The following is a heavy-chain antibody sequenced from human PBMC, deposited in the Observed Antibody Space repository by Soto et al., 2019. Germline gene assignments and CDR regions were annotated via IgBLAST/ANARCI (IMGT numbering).Heavy chain of an antibody. Sequence: AAVKVSCKASGYTFTSYGISWVRQAPGQGLEWMGWISAYNGNTNYAQKLQGRVTMTTDTSTSTAYMELRSLRSDDTAVYYCARDGLVLEWLFYPPRYQAVSGKGTTVNVS. CDR3: ARDGLVLEWLFYPPRYQAV. D-gene: IGHD3-3*01. J-gene: IGHJ6*03. CDR1: GYTFTSYG. CDR2: ISAYNGNT. V-gene: IGHV1-18*01.